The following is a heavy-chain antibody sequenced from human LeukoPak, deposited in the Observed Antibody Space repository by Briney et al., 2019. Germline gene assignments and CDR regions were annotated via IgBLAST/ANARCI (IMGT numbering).Heavy chain of an antibody. D-gene: IGHD3-22*01. CDR2: INHSGST. CDR3: ARGRGSGYSHAFGY. J-gene: IGHJ4*02. V-gene: IGHV4-34*01. Sequence: ETLSLTCAVYGGSFSGYYWSWIRQPPGKGLEWIGEINHSGSTNYNPSLKSRVTISVDTSKNQFSLKLSSVTAADTAVYYCARGRGSGYSHAFGYWGQGTLVTVSS. CDR1: GGSFSGYY.